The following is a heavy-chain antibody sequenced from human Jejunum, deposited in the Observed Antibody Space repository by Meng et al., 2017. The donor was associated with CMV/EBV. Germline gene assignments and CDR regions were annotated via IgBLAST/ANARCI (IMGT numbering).Heavy chain of an antibody. D-gene: IGHD3-22*01. CDR1: GFTFSSYG. J-gene: IGHJ4*02. CDR2: ISYDGSIK. CDR3: ARDPDKKWLYLDY. V-gene: IGHV3-30*03. Sequence: SGFTFSSYGMHWVRQAPGKGLEWVAVISYDGSIKYQADTVKGRFTISRDNSKNTLYLQMNSLRTEDTAVYYCARDPDKKWLYLDYWGQGTLVTVSS.